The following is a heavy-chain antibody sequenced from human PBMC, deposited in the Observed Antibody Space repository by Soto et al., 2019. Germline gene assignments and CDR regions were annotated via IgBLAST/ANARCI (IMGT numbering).Heavy chain of an antibody. CDR3: ARDLCSSTSCYYYYGMDV. V-gene: IGHV3-21*01. J-gene: IGHJ6*02. CDR2: ISSSSSYI. Sequence: PGGSLRLSCAAFGFKISSSSMNWVRQAPGKGLEWVSSISSSSSYIYYADSVKGRFTISRDNAKNSLYLQMNSLRAEDTAVYYCARDLCSSTSCYYYYGMDVWGQGTTVTVSS. D-gene: IGHD2-2*01. CDR1: GFKISSSS.